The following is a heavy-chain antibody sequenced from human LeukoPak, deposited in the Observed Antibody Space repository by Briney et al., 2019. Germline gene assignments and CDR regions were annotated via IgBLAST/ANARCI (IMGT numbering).Heavy chain of an antibody. CDR2: ISDDGSDK. CDR1: GLTFRTYG. J-gene: IGHJ4*02. CDR3: AKDRDSVVVPAAMDY. V-gene: IGHV3-30*18. Sequence: GGSLRLSCAASGLTFRTYGMPWVRQAPGKGLEWVSVISDDGSDKYYADSVRGRFTISRDNSKNTLYLQMNSLRAEDTAVYYCAKDRDSVVVPAAMDYWGQGTLVTVSS. D-gene: IGHD2-2*01.